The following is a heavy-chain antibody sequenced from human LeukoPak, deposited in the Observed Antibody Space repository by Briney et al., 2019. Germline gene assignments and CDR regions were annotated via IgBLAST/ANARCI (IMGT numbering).Heavy chain of an antibody. CDR3: ARDLRYCSGGSCYPNWFDP. CDR2: IYYSGST. D-gene: IGHD2-15*01. CDR1: GGSISSSGYY. J-gene: IGHJ5*02. Sequence: SETLSLTCTVSGGSISSSGYYWGWIRQPPGKGLEWIGSIYYSGSTYYNPSLKSRVTISVDTSKNQFSLKLSSVTAADTAVYYCARDLRYCSGGSCYPNWFDPWGQGTLVTVSS. V-gene: IGHV4-39*07.